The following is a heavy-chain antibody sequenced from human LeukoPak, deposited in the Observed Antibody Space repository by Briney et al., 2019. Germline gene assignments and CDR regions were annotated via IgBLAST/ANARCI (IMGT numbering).Heavy chain of an antibody. V-gene: IGHV4-39*01. J-gene: IGHJ5*02. CDR3: ASHPYSGSYGFDL. CDR2: IYYSGNT. Sequence: KPSETLCLTCTVSGGSISSSSYYWGWIRQPPGKGLEWIGSIYYSGNTDYNPSLKSRVSISIDTSKNQFSLKLSSVTAADTAVYSCASHPYSGSYGFDLWGQGTLVTVSS. D-gene: IGHD1-26*01. CDR1: GGSISSSSYY.